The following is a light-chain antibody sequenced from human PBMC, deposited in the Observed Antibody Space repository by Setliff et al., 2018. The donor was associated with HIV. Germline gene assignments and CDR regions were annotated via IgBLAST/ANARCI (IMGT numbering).Light chain of an antibody. J-gene: IGLJ1*01. CDR1: SSDVGGYNY. Sequence: QSALPQPASVSGSPGQSITISCTGTSSDVGGYNYVSWYQQHPGKAPKLIIYEVTNRPSGVSNRFSGSKSGNTASLTISGLQAEDEADYYCSSYKSSDTGVFGTGTRSPS. CDR2: EVT. CDR3: SSYKSSDTGV. V-gene: IGLV2-14*01.